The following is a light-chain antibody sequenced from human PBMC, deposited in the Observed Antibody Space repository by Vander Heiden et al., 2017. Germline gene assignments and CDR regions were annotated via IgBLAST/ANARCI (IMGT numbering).Light chain of an antibody. CDR2: KAS. CDR3: QQYNSYPET. V-gene: IGKV1-5*03. J-gene: IGKJ1*01. CDR1: QSISSW. Sequence: DIQMTQSPSTLSASVGDRVTITCRASQSISSWLAWYQQKPGKAPKLLIYKASSLDSGVPSRFSGSGSGTEFTLTIISLQPDDFATYYCQQYNSYPETFGQGTKVEIK.